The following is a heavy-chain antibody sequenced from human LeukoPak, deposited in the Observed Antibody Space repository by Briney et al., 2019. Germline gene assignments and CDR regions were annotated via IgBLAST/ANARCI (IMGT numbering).Heavy chain of an antibody. V-gene: IGHV3-30-3*01. CDR3: ARDLKCGGSCYYRYYYGMDV. CDR2: ISYDGSNK. CDR1: GFTFSSYA. J-gene: IGHJ6*02. Sequence: GGSLRLSCAASGFTFSSYAMHWVRQAPGKGLEWVAVISYDGSNKYYADSAKGRFTISRDNSKNTLYLQMNSLRAEDTAVYYCARDLKCGGSCYYRYYYGMDVWGQGTTVTVSS. D-gene: IGHD2-15*01.